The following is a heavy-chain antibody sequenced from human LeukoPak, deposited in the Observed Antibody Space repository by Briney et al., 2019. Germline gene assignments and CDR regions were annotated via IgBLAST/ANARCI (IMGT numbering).Heavy chain of an antibody. Sequence: GGSLRLPCAASGFTFTNYWMSWVRQAPGKGLEWVANIKKDSTEKYYVDSVRGRFTISRDNAENSLHLQMNSLRAEDTAVYYCVRDGGRYSYASDWGQGTMVIVSS. V-gene: IGHV3-7*01. CDR3: VRDGGRYSYASD. J-gene: IGHJ3*01. CDR1: GFTFTNYW. CDR2: IKKDSTEK. D-gene: IGHD5-18*01.